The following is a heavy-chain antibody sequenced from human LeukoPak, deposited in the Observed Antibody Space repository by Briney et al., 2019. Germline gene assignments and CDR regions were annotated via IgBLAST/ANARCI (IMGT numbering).Heavy chain of an antibody. CDR1: GYTFTSYG. CDR2: ISAYNGNT. Sequence: ASVTVSCKASGYTFTSYGISWVRQAPGQGLEWMGWISAYNGNTNYAQKLQGRVTMTTDTSTSTAYMELRSLRSDDTAVYYCAREGPDILTGYSYDYWGQGTLVTVSS. CDR3: AREGPDILTGYSYDY. J-gene: IGHJ4*02. D-gene: IGHD3-9*01. V-gene: IGHV1-18*01.